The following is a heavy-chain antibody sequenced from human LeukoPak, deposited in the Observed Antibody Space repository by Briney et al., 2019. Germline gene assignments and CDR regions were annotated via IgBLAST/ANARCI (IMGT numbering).Heavy chain of an antibody. CDR2: IKQDGSEK. V-gene: IGHV3-7*01. D-gene: IGHD5-12*01. Sequence: GGSLRLSCAASGFTFSNYWMSWVRQAPGKGLEWVANIKQDGSEKYYVDSVKGRFTISRDNAKDSLYLQMNSLRAEDTAVYYCARPVDYNAGDYWGQGTLVTVSS. CDR1: GFTFSNYW. CDR3: ARPVDYNAGDY. J-gene: IGHJ4*02.